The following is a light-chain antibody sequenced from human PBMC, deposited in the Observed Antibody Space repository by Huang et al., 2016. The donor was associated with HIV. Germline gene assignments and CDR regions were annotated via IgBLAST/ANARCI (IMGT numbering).Light chain of an antibody. V-gene: IGKV1-39*01. J-gene: IGKJ4*01. CDR1: QSIDTS. CDR2: AAS. Sequence: DIQMTQSPSSLSASVGDSFTITCRASQSIDTSLNWYQQKPGKAPKLLIYAASILQSGVPSRFSGSGSGTDFTLTISSLQPEDFATFYCQQSYSTPLTFGGGTKVEIK. CDR3: QQSYSTPLT.